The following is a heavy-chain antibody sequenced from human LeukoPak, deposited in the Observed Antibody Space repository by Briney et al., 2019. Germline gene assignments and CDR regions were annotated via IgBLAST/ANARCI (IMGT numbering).Heavy chain of an antibody. D-gene: IGHD3-22*01. CDR1: GYTFTGYY. CDR2: INPNSGGT. CDR3: ARYLNHYYDSSGYYTEVY. Sequence: ASVKVSCKASGYTFTGYYMHWVRQAPGQGLEWMGWINPNSGGTNYAQKFQGRVTMTRDTSISTAYMELSRLRSDDTVVYYCARYLNHYYDSSGYYTEVYWGQGTLVTVSS. V-gene: IGHV1-2*02. J-gene: IGHJ4*02.